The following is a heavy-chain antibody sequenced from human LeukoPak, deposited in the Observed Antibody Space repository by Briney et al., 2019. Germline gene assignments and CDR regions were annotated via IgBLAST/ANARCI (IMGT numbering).Heavy chain of an antibody. CDR3: ARDRDPDSSSWYWFDP. CDR1: GYTFTSYY. CDR2: INPSGGST. V-gene: IGHV1-46*01. D-gene: IGHD6-13*01. J-gene: IGHJ5*02. Sequence: ASVKVSCKASGYTFTSYYMHWVRQAPGQGLERMGIINPSGGSTSYAQKFQGRVTMTRDTSTSTVYMELSSLRSEDTAVYYCARDRDPDSSSWYWFDPWGQGTLVTVSS.